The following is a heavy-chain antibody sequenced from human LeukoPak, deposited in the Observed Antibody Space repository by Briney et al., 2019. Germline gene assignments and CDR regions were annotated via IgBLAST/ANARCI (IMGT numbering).Heavy chain of an antibody. Sequence: SETLSLTCTVSGGSISSYYWSWIRQPPGKGLEWIGYIYYSGSTNSNPSLKSRVTMSVDTSKNQFSLKLSSVTAADTAVYYCARSSGSYFEDNFYYYMDVWGKGTTVTVSS. V-gene: IGHV4-59*12. CDR2: IYYSGST. J-gene: IGHJ6*03. CDR3: ARSSGSYFEDNFYYYMDV. D-gene: IGHD1-26*01. CDR1: GGSISSYY.